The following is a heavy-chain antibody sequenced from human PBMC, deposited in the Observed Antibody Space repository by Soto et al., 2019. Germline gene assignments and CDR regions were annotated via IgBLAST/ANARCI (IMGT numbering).Heavy chain of an antibody. CDR1: GYSFTSYW. Sequence: GESLKISCKGSGYSFTSYWIGWVRQMPGKGLEWMGIIYPGDSDTRYSPSFQGQVTISADKSISTAYLQWSSLKASDTAMYYCARGTRGVIIPNWFDPWGQGTLVAVCS. D-gene: IGHD3-10*01. CDR2: IYPGDSDT. V-gene: IGHV5-51*01. J-gene: IGHJ5*02. CDR3: ARGTRGVIIPNWFDP.